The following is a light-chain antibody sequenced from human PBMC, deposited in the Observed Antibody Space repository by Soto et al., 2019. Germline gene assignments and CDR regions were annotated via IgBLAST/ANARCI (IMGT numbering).Light chain of an antibody. J-gene: IGKJ1*01. CDR2: AAS. Sequence: DIQMTQSPSSLPASVVDIVTITCRANQTISNHLNWYQQKPGKAPNLLIYAASSLQSGVPSRFSGSGSGTDFTLTISSLQREDFATYYCQQSYSSWWTFGQGTKVDIK. CDR3: QQSYSSWWT. CDR1: QTISNH. V-gene: IGKV1-39*01.